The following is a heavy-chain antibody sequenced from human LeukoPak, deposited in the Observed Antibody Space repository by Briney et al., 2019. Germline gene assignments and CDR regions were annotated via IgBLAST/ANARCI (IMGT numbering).Heavy chain of an antibody. V-gene: IGHV4-39*01. CDR3: VKSGGYGLLDY. CDR2: IYYSGST. J-gene: IGHJ4*02. Sequence: SETLSLTCAVSGASISGSGYYLGWIRQPPGKGLEWIGNIYYSGSTYYNASLQSRVTISIDTSKNQFSLRLNSVSAADTAMYYCVKSGGYGLLDYWGQGTLVTVSS. CDR1: GASISGSGYY. D-gene: IGHD1-26*01.